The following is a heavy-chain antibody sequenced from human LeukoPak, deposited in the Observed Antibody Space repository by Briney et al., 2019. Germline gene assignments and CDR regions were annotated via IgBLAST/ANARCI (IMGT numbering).Heavy chain of an antibody. CDR3: ARWDYYGSGLDI. CDR2: INRDASSI. Sequence: PGGSLRLSCAASGSTFSTYWMHWVRQAPGKGLVWVSRINRDASSIAYADSVQGRFTISRDNAKNTLYLRMNNLRAEDTAVYYCARWDYYGSGLDIWGQGTMVTVSS. V-gene: IGHV3-74*01. CDR1: GSTFSTYW. D-gene: IGHD3-10*01. J-gene: IGHJ3*02.